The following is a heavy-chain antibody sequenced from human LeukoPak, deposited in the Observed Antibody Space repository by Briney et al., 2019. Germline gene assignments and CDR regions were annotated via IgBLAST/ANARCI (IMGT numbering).Heavy chain of an antibody. Sequence: ASVKVSCKAPGYTFTSYGISWVRQAPGQGLEWMGWISAYNGNTNYAQKLQGRVTMTTDTSTSTAYMELRSLRSDDTAVYYCAEANYYDSSGDLGFDPWGQGTLVTVSS. CDR3: AEANYYDSSGDLGFDP. D-gene: IGHD3-22*01. V-gene: IGHV1-18*01. CDR2: ISAYNGNT. CDR1: GYTFTSYG. J-gene: IGHJ5*02.